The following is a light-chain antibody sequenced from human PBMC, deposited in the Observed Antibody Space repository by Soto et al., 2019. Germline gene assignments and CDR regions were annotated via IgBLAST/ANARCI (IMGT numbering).Light chain of an antibody. Sequence: DIQMTQSPSALSGSVGDRVTITCRASQTISGWLAWYQQKTGKAPKLLIYKASTLKSGVPSRFSGSGSGTEFTLTISSLQPDDFATYYCQHYNSYSEAFGQGTKVDI. CDR1: QTISGW. CDR3: QHYNSYSEA. J-gene: IGKJ1*01. CDR2: KAS. V-gene: IGKV1-5*03.